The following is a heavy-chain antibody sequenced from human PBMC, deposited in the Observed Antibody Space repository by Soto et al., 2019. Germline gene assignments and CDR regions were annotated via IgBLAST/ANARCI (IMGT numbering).Heavy chain of an antibody. D-gene: IGHD2-15*01. CDR2: IYYSGST. J-gene: IGHJ4*02. CDR1: GGSISSYY. Sequence: PSETLSLTCTVSGGSISSYYWSWIRQPPGKGLEWIGYIYYSGSTNYNPSLKSRVTISVDTSKNQFSLKLSSVTAADTAVYYCAMPTNMTPLNYWGQGTLVTVSS. V-gene: IGHV4-59*01. CDR3: AMPTNMTPLNY.